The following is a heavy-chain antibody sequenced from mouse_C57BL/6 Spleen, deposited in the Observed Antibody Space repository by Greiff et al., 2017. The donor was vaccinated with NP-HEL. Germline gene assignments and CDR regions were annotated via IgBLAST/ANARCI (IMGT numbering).Heavy chain of an antibody. Sequence: VQLQQPGAELVKPGASVKLSCKASGYTFTSYWMQWVKQRPGQGLEWIGEIAPSDSYTNYNPKFTGKATLTVDKSSSPAYMQLSILTSEDSAVYCCASHGYDREYWGQGTLVTVSA. CDR1: GYTFTSYW. CDR2: IAPSDSYT. D-gene: IGHD2-2*01. V-gene: IGHV1-50*01. J-gene: IGHJ3*01. CDR3: ASHGYDREY.